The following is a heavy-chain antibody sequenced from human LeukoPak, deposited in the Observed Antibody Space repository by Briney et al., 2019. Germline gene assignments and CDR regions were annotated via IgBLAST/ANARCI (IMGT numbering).Heavy chain of an antibody. CDR3: AREPQRYYYYYMDV. V-gene: IGHV4-4*07. CDR1: GGSISSYY. D-gene: IGHD1-1*01. Sequence: PSETLSLTCTVSGGSISSYYWSWIRQPAGKGLEWIGRIYTSGSTNYNPSLKSRVTISVDTSKNQFSLKLSSVTAADTAVYYCAREPQRYYYYYMDVWGKGTTVTISS. CDR2: IYTSGST. J-gene: IGHJ6*03.